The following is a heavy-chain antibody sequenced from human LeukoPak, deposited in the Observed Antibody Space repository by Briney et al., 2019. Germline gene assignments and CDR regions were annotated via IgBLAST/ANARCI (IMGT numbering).Heavy chain of an antibody. D-gene: IGHD2-2*01. Sequence: SDTLSLTCAVYGGSFSGYYWSWIRQPPGKGLEWIGEINHSGSTNYNPSLKSRVTISVDTSKNQFSLKLSSVTAADTAVYYCARGYQLGSYLWFDPWGQGTLVTVSS. J-gene: IGHJ5*02. V-gene: IGHV4-34*01. CDR3: ARGYQLGSYLWFDP. CDR2: INHSGST. CDR1: GGSFSGYY.